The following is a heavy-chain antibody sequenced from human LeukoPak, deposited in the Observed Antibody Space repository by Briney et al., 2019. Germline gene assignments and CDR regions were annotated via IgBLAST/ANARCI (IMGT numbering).Heavy chain of an antibody. CDR2: ISGSGGST. V-gene: IGHV3-23*01. CDR3: AKDADFWSGYRIGD. D-gene: IGHD3-3*01. CDR1: GFTFSSYA. J-gene: IGHJ4*02. Sequence: PGGSLRLSCAASGFTFSSYAMSWVRQAPGKGLEWVSAISGSGGSTYYAVSVKGRFTISRDNSKNTLYLQMNSLRPEDTAVYYCAKDADFWSGYRIGDWGQGTLVTVSS.